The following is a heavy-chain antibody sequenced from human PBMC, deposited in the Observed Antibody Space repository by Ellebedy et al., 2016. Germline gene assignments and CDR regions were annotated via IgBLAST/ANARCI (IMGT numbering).Heavy chain of an antibody. CDR3: ARDWPIDD. J-gene: IGHJ4*02. CDR2: ISTTGSVI. V-gene: IGHV3-48*04. CDR1: GFTFSRYS. Sequence: GESLKISCAPSGFTFSRYSMNWVRQAPGKGLEWVSYISTTGSVIHYPDSVKGRFTISRDNAKNSLYLQMNSLRAEDTAVYYCARDWPIDDWGQGTPVTVSS.